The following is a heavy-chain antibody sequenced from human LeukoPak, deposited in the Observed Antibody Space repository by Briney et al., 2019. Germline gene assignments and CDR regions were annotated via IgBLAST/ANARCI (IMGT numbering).Heavy chain of an antibody. CDR2: IYYSGNT. V-gene: IGHV4-39*01. CDR1: GVSISSSNSY. Sequence: PSETLSLTCTVSGVSISSSNSYWGWIRQPPGKGLEWIGSIYYSGNTYYNASLKSQVSISIDTSKNRFSLKLTSVTAADTAVYYCARAGMISFGGVIVEYNWFDPWGQGTLVTVSS. J-gene: IGHJ5*02. D-gene: IGHD3-16*02. CDR3: ARAGMISFGGVIVEYNWFDP.